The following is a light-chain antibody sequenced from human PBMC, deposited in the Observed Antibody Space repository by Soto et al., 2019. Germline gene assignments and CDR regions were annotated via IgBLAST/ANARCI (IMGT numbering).Light chain of an antibody. V-gene: IGKV1-5*03. CDR3: QQYNSYWT. CDR2: KAS. CDR1: QTSSSA. Sequence: DIPMPQFPSTLSGSEGDRVTLTGRASQTSSSALAWQQQQPGTAPQLLISKASTLKSGVPSRVSGSGSGTEFTLTISRLQPDYFATYYCQQYNSYWTFGQGTKVDI. J-gene: IGKJ1*01.